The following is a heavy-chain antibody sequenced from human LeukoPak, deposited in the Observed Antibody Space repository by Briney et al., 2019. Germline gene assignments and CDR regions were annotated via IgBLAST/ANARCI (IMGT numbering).Heavy chain of an antibody. D-gene: IGHD5-18*01. Sequence: PSETLSLTCTVSGGSISSSSYYWGWIRQPPGKGLEWIGSIYYSGSTYYNPSLKSRVTISVDTSKNQFSLKLSSVTAADTAVYYCARHLKTSSPSRGYSYGSGWFDPWGQGTLVTVSS. J-gene: IGHJ5*02. CDR1: GGSISSSSYY. V-gene: IGHV4-39*01. CDR2: IYYSGST. CDR3: ARHLKTSSPSRGYSYGSGWFDP.